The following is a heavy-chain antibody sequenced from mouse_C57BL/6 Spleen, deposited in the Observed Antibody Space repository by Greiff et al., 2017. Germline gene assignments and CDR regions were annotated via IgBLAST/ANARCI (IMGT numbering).Heavy chain of an antibody. CDR2: IDPNSGGT. CDR1: GYTFTSYW. V-gene: IGHV1-72*01. J-gene: IGHJ2*01. D-gene: IGHD2-1*01. Sequence: VQLQQPGAELVKPGASVKLSCTASGYTFTSYWMHWVKQRPGRGLEWIGRIDPNSGGTKYNEKFQSKATLTENKPTITAYMQLSSRTSEISAVYCCARSGGKPLYFDYWGQGTTLTVSS. CDR3: ARSGGKPLYFDY.